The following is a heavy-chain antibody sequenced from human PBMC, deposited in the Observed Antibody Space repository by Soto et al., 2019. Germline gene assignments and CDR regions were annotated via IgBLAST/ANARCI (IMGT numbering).Heavy chain of an antibody. Sequence: QVQLVQSGAEVKKPGSSVKVSCKASGGTFSNFAISWVRQAPGQGLEWMGAIIPTFASPYYAQRFQGRISITADASPTTAFMEVSSLRSDDTAVYFCARDRVMRGNSYYYGMDVWGQGTTVTVSS. CDR1: GGTFSNFA. CDR3: ARDRVMRGNSYYYGMDV. V-gene: IGHV1-69*12. CDR2: IIPTFASP. J-gene: IGHJ6*02. D-gene: IGHD2-8*01.